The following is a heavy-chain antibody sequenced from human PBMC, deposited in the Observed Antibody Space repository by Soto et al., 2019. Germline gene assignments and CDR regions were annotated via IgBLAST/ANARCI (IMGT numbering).Heavy chain of an antibody. J-gene: IGHJ4*02. CDR3: AKESDYYSNSKWSFDS. CDR2: VSSDGSIT. V-gene: IGHV3-30*18. Sequence: QVQLVESGGGVVQPGRSLRLSCAASGFTFSHHGMHWVRQAPGKGLEWLTAVSSDGSITYDADSVRGRFANSRDNSKNTLYVQMNSLRTEDTAVYYCAKESDYYSNSKWSFDSWGQGILVTVSS. D-gene: IGHD2-21*01. CDR1: GFTFSHHG.